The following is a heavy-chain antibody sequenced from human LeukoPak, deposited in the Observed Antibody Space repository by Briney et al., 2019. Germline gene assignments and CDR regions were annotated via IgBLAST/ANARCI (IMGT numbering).Heavy chain of an antibody. V-gene: IGHV1-2*02. CDR1: GYTFTGYY. D-gene: IGHD2-15*01. CDR3: ARDHDRGYCSGGSCYSFDY. CDR2: INPNSGGR. J-gene: IGHJ4*02. Sequence: ASXXVSCKASGYTFTGYYMHWVRQAPGQGKEWMGWINPNSGGRNYAQKVQGRVTITRDRAISKDYMELSRLRSDDTAVYYCARDHDRGYCSGGSCYSFDYWGQGTLVTVSS.